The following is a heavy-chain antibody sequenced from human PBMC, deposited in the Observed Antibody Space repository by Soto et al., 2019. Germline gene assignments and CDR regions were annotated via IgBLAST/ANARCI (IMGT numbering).Heavy chain of an antibody. CDR1: AFTFKNHW. Sequence: EVQLVESGGGLVQPGGSQRLSCAASAFTFKNHWMHWVRQVPGKGPVWVSRINGDGSFTSYADAVKGRFTISRDNAKNTRSLHMNSLRAEDTAVYYCAREIYDDYDSSGFDHWGQGTLVTVSS. V-gene: IGHV3-74*01. D-gene: IGHD3-22*01. CDR3: AREIYDDYDSSGFDH. J-gene: IGHJ4*02. CDR2: INGDGSFT.